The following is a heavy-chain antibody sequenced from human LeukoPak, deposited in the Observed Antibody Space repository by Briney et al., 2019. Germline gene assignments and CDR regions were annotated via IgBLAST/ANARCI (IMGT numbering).Heavy chain of an antibody. CDR1: GCTFSRNG. D-gene: IGHD3-10*01. CDR3: AKDRRAGSYDY. V-gene: IGHV3-23*01. Sequence: PGGSLRLSCAASGCTFSRNGMTWVRQAPGKGLEWVSAISGSGGNTYYADSVKGRFTISRDNSKNTLYLQMNSLRAEDTAVYYCAKDRRAGSYDYWGQGTLVTVSS. CDR2: ISGSGGNT. J-gene: IGHJ4*02.